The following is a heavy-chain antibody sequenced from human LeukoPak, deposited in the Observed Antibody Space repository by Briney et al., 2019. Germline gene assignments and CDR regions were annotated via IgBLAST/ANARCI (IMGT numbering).Heavy chain of an antibody. Sequence: SETLSLTCTVSGGSISSGGYYWSWIRQHPGKGLEWIVYIYYSGSTYYNPSLKRRVTISVDTSKIQFSLKLSSVTAADTAVYYCARVLVPAAIPTHWFDPWGQGTLVTVSS. CDR3: ARVLVPAAIPTHWFDP. V-gene: IGHV4-31*03. J-gene: IGHJ5*02. D-gene: IGHD2-2*02. CDR1: GGSISSGGYY. CDR2: IYYSGST.